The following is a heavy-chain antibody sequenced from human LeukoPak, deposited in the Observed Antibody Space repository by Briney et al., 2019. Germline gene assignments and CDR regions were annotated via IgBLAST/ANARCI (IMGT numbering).Heavy chain of an antibody. D-gene: IGHD4/OR15-4a*01. J-gene: IGHJ4*02. Sequence: SETLSLTCAVYGGSFSGYYWSWIRQPPGRGLEWIGEINHSGSTNYNPSLKSRVTISVDTSKNQFSLKLSSVTAADTAVYYCARGRTMGYWGQGTLVTVSS. V-gene: IGHV4-34*01. CDR1: GGSFSGYY. CDR2: INHSGST. CDR3: ARGRTMGY.